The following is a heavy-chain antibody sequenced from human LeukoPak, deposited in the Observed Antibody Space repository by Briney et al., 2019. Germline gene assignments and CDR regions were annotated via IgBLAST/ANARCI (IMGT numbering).Heavy chain of an antibody. CDR2: VYSSGST. V-gene: IGHV4-4*07. CDR3: ARQKRARGDYASAFDY. CDR1: GASMSSYY. D-gene: IGHD4-17*01. J-gene: IGHJ4*02. Sequence: PSQTLSLTCTVAGASMSSYYCSWVRQPAGKGLEWVGRVYSSGSTNYNPSLKSRVTMSVDTSKNQFSLKLSSVTAADTAVYYCARQKRARGDYASAFDYWGQGTLVTVSS.